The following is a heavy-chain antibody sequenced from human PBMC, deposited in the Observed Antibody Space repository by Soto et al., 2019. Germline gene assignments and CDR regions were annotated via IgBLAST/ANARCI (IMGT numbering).Heavy chain of an antibody. V-gene: IGHV5-51*01. J-gene: IGHJ4*02. CDR1: GCSFTSYW. CDR3: ARLGEGYYDSSGYTEFDY. Sequence: GESLKISCKGSGCSFTSYWIGWVRQMPGKGLEWMGIIYPGDSDTRYSPSFQGQVTISADKSISTAYLQWSSLKASDTAMYYCARLGEGYYDSSGYTEFDYWGQGTLVTVSS. D-gene: IGHD3-22*01. CDR2: IYPGDSDT.